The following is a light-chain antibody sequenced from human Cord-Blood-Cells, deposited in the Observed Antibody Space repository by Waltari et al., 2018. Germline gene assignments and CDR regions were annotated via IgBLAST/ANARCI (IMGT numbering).Light chain of an antibody. CDR2: DAS. J-gene: IGKJ4*01. CDR3: QQYDNLLT. CDR1: QDISNY. Sequence: DIQMTQSPSSMSASVGDRVTITCQASQDISNYLNWYQQQPGKAPKLLIYDASKLEAGVPSRFSGSGSGTDFTFTISSLQPEDIATYYCQQYDNLLTFGGGTKVEIK. V-gene: IGKV1-33*01.